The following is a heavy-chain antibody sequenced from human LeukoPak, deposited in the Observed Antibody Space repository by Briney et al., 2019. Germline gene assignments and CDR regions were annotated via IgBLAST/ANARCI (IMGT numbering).Heavy chain of an antibody. J-gene: IGHJ4*02. V-gene: IGHV1-8*03. Sequence: GASVKVSCKASGYTFTSYDINWVRQATGQGLEWMGWMNPNSGSTGYAQKFQGRVTITRNTSISTAYMELSGLRSEDTAVYYCARGRSTGYPYYFEYWGQGTLVGVSS. CDR2: MNPNSGST. D-gene: IGHD5-12*01. CDR3: ARGRSTGYPYYFEY. CDR1: GYTFTSYD.